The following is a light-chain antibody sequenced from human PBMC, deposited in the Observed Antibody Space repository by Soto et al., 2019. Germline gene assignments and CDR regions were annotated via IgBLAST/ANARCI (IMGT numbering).Light chain of an antibody. CDR1: QRVSSS. V-gene: IGKV3-11*01. CDR3: QQRSNWPRT. Sequence: EIVLTQSPATLSLSPGERATLSCRASQRVSSSLAWYQQKPGQAPRLLIYDASNRATCIPARFSGSGSGTDFTLTISSLEPEDFVVYYCQQRSNWPRTFGQGTKLEIK. J-gene: IGKJ2*01. CDR2: DAS.